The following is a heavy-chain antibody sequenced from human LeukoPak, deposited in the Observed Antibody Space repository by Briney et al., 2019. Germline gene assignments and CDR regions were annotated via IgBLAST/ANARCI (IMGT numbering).Heavy chain of an antibody. V-gene: IGHV1-24*01. CDR3: ATLRGDCSGGSCYTHWFDP. CDR2: FDPEDGET. CDR1: GYTLTELP. Sequence: ASVKVSCKVSGYTLTELPMHWVRQAPGKGLEWMGGFDPEDGETIYAQKFQGRVTMTEDTSTDTAYMELSSLRSEDTAVYYCATLRGDCSGGSCYTHWFDPWGQGTLVTVSS. J-gene: IGHJ5*02. D-gene: IGHD2-15*01.